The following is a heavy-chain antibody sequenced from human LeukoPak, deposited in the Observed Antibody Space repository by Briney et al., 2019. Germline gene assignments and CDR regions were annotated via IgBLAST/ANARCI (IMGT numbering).Heavy chain of an antibody. J-gene: IGHJ4*02. Sequence: SETLSLTCTVSAGSITNYWSWIRQPPGKGLEWIGEINHSGSTNYNPSLKSRVIISVDTSKNQFSLKLSSVTAADTAVYYCARGHRELPDYWGQGTLVTVSS. D-gene: IGHD1-26*01. V-gene: IGHV4-34*01. CDR1: AGSITNY. CDR3: ARGHRELPDY. CDR2: INHSGST.